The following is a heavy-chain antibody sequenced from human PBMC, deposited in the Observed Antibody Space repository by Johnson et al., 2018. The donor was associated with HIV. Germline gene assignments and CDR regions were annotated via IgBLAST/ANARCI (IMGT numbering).Heavy chain of an antibody. CDR3: ARVLGDYAYHI. CDR1: GFSFSRYW. D-gene: IGHD4-17*01. V-gene: IGHV3-48*04. J-gene: IGHJ3*02. CDR2: ISSGGRTI. Sequence: VQLVESGGGLVQPGGSLRLSCVASGFSFSRYWMTWVRQAPGKGLEWVSYISSGGRTIYYADSVKGRFTISRDNAKNSLYLQMNSLRVEDTAVYYCARVLGDYAYHIWGQGTMVTVSS.